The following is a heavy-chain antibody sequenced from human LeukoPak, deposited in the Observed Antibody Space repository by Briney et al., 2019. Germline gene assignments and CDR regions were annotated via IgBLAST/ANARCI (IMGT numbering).Heavy chain of an antibody. D-gene: IGHD4-17*01. CDR2: IYNSGST. V-gene: IGHV4-30-4*08. J-gene: IGHJ4*02. CDR1: GGSISSGDYY. Sequence: SETLSLTCTVSGGSISSGDYYWSWIRQPPGKGLEWIGYIYNSGSTYYNPSLKSRVTISVDTSKNQFSLKLSSVTAADTAVYYCVRAGYGAPAPFDYWGQGTLVTVSS. CDR3: VRAGYGAPAPFDY.